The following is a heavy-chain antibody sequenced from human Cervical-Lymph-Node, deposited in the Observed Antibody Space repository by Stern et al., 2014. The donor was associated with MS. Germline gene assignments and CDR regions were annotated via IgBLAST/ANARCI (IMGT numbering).Heavy chain of an antibody. Sequence: EVQLVESGGGLVQPGGSLRLSCAASGFTFRSHVMSWVRQAPGKGLEWVSTINENGANTHYADSVKGRFTISRDNSKNTVFLQMSSLRAEDTATYHCATWIQEHFDFWGQGTLVTVSS. CDR1: GFTFRSHV. D-gene: IGHD5-18*01. J-gene: IGHJ4*02. CDR2: INENGANT. V-gene: IGHV3-23*04. CDR3: ATWIQEHFDF.